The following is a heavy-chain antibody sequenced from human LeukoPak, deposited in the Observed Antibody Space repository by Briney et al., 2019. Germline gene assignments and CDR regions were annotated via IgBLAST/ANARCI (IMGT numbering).Heavy chain of an antibody. J-gene: IGHJ4*02. CDR3: ARTLFDY. CDR1: GFTFSSYA. CDR2: ISSNGGST. V-gene: IGHV3-64*01. Sequence: GGSLRLSCAASGFTFSSYAMHWVRQAPGKGLEYVSAISSNGGSTYYANSVKGRFTISRDNSKNTLYLQMGSLRAEDVAVYYCARTLFDYWGQGTLVTVSS.